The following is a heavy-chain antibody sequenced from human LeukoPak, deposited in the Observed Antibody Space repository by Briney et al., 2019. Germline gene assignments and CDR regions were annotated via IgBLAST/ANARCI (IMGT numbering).Heavy chain of an antibody. J-gene: IGHJ4*02. Sequence: GGSLRLSCAASGFTFSSYSMHWVRQAPGKGLEWVAVIWHDGSNKYYADSVKGRFTISRDNSKNTLYLQMNSLRAEDTAVYYCARRIAAAKHFDYWGQGTLVTVSS. CDR2: IWHDGSNK. CDR3: ARRIAAAKHFDY. D-gene: IGHD6-13*01. CDR1: GFTFSSYS. V-gene: IGHV3-33*01.